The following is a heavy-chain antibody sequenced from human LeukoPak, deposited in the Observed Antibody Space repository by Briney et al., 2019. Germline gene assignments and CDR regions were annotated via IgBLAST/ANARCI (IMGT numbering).Heavy chain of an antibody. Sequence: SVKVSCKASGGTFSSYTISWVRQAPGQGLEWMGSIIPILGIANYAQKFQGRVTITADKSTSTAYMELSSLRSEDTAVYYCARSAVDTAMGADFDYWGQGTLVTVSS. CDR1: GGTFSSYT. CDR3: ARSAVDTAMGADFDY. D-gene: IGHD5-18*01. V-gene: IGHV1-69*02. J-gene: IGHJ4*02. CDR2: IIPILGIA.